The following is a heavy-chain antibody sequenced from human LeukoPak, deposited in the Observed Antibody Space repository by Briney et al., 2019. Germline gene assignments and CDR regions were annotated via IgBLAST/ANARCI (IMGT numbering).Heavy chain of an antibody. D-gene: IGHD6-19*01. Sequence: SETLSLTCSVSGGSISSSSYYWGWIRQSPRKGLEWIGNIYYSGSTYNNPSLKSRVTISVDTSKNQFSLKLSSVTAADTAVYYCARWVRAVFDYWGQGTLVTVSS. CDR1: GGSISSSSYY. CDR3: ARWVRAVFDY. V-gene: IGHV4-39*01. CDR2: IYYSGST. J-gene: IGHJ4*02.